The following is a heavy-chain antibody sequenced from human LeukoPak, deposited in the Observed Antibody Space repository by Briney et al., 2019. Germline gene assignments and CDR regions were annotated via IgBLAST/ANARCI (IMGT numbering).Heavy chain of an antibody. D-gene: IGHD6-13*01. CDR2: IGGSGGST. CDR3: AKVETAAAATLRGFDY. V-gene: IGHV3-23*01. CDR1: GFTLSSYA. J-gene: IGHJ4*02. Sequence: PGGSLRLSCAASGFTLSSYAMSGVRQAPGKGLEWVSSIGGSGGSTYYADSVKGRFTISRDNSKNTLYLQMNSLRAEDTAVYYCAKVETAAAATLRGFDYWGQGTLVTVSS.